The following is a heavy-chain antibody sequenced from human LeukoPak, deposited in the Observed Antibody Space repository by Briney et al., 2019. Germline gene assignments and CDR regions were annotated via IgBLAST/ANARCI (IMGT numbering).Heavy chain of an antibody. CDR3: TKGHYYGDYVSAFDI. J-gene: IGHJ3*02. V-gene: IGHV3-30*18. CDR1: GFTFSSYG. D-gene: IGHD4-17*01. Sequence: GGSLRLSCVASGFTFSSYGMHWVRQAPGKGLEWVAVILFDGSNKYFADSVKGRFTISRDNSKNTLHLQMNSLRAEDTAAYYCTKGHYYGDYVSAFDIWGQGTMVTVSS. CDR2: ILFDGSNK.